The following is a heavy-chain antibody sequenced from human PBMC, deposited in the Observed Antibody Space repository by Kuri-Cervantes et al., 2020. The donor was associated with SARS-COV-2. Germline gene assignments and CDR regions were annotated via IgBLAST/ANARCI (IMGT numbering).Heavy chain of an antibody. D-gene: IGHD2-15*01. Sequence: SETLSLTCTVSGGSISSSSYYWGWIRQPPGKGLEWIGSIYYSGSTYYNPSLKSRVTISVDTSKNQFSLKLSSVTAADTAVYYCARRVASAQESNWFDPWGQGTLVTVSS. V-gene: IGHV4-39*01. J-gene: IGHJ5*02. CDR1: GGSISSSSYY. CDR2: IYYSGST. CDR3: ARRVASAQESNWFDP.